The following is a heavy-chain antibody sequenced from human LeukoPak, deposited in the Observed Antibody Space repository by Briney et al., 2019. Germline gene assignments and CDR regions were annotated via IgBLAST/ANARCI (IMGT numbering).Heavy chain of an antibody. CDR3: ARSRGSSGWYTNFDY. CDR2: IYYSGST. D-gene: IGHD6-19*01. J-gene: IGHJ4*02. CDR1: GGSFSGYY. Sequence: SETLSLTCAVYGGSFSGYYWSWIRQPPGKGLEWIGYIYYSGSTNYNPSLKSRVTISVDTSKNQFSLKLSSVTAADTAVYYCARSRGSSGWYTNFDYWGQGTLVTVSS. V-gene: IGHV4-59*08.